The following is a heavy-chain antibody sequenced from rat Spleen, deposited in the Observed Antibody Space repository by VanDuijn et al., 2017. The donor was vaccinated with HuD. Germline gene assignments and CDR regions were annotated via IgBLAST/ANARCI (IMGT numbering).Heavy chain of an antibody. Sequence: EVQLVESGGGLVQPGRSMKLSCAPSGFTFSGFPMAWVRQAPTKGLEWVATISASGGDTYYRDSVKGRFTISRDKAESTLYLQVNSVSSEDTATYYCARSDGVHYYLPFADWGQGTLVTASS. CDR3: ARSDGVHYYLPFAD. CDR2: ISASGGDT. CDR1: GFTFSGFP. V-gene: IGHV5-46*01. J-gene: IGHJ3*01. D-gene: IGHD1-1*01.